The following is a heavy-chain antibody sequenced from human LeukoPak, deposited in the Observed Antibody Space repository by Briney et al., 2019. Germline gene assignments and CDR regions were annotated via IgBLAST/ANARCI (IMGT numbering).Heavy chain of an antibody. CDR2: MSGSGGYT. CDR1: GFTFTSYA. Sequence: GGSLRLSCAASGFTFTSYAMIWVGQAPGKGLEWVSAMSGSGGYTYYADSVKGRFTISRDNSKNTLYLQINSLRAEDTAVYYCAKVVAAANYYYYGMDVWGQGTTVTVSS. D-gene: IGHD6-13*01. V-gene: IGHV3-23*01. J-gene: IGHJ6*02. CDR3: AKVVAAANYYYYGMDV.